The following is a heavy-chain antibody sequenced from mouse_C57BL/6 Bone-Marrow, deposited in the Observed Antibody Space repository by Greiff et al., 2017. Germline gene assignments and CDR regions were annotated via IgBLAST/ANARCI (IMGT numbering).Heavy chain of an antibody. J-gene: IGHJ1*03. V-gene: IGHV5-9-1*02. Sequence: EVKVVESGEGLVKPGGSLKLSCAASGFTFSSSAMSWVRQTPEKRLEWVAYISSGGDYIYYADTVKGRFTISRDNARNTLYLQMSSLKSEDTAMYYCTRDITTVRSGDWYFDVWGTGTTVTVSS. D-gene: IGHD1-1*01. CDR3: TRDITTVRSGDWYFDV. CDR2: ISSGGDYI. CDR1: GFTFSSSA.